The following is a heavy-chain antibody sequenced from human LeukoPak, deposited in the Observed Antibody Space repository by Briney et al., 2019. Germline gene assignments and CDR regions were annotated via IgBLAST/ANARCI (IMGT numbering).Heavy chain of an antibody. J-gene: IGHJ4*02. CDR3: ARPFARADSSCYYNY. Sequence: ASVKVSCKASGYTFTGYYMHWVRQAPGQGLEWMGWINPNSGGTNYAQKFQGRVTMTRDTSISTAYMELSRLRSDDTAGYYCARPFARADSSCYYNYWGQGTLVTVSS. CDR1: GYTFTGYY. V-gene: IGHV1-2*02. CDR2: INPNSGGT. D-gene: IGHD3-22*01.